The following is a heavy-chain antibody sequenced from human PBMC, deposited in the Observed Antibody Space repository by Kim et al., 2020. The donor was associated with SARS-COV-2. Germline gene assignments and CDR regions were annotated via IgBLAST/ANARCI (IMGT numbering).Heavy chain of an antibody. V-gene: IGHV3-23*01. CDR3: AKHLMGVAKAFDY. D-gene: IGHD3-10*01. CDR1: GFTFSSYA. Sequence: GGSQRLSCAASGFTFSSYAMSWVRQAPGKGLEWVSSITTTGGNTYSADSVKGRFSISRDNSKNTLYMQMNTLRVEDTAVYYCAKHLMGVAKAFDYWGQGTLVTVSS. J-gene: IGHJ4*02. CDR2: ITTTGGNT.